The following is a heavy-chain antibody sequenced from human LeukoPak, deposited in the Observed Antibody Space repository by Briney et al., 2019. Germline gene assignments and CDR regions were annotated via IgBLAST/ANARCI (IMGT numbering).Heavy chain of an antibody. J-gene: IGHJ4*02. CDR2: IKEDGSEK. CDR1: GFTFTTYW. Sequence: PGGFLRLSCAASGFTFTTYWMTWVRQAPGKGLEWVANIKEDGSEKYYIDAVEGRFAISRDNTKNSLFLQMNSLRAEDTAVYYCVSAPNSYYLDHWGQGALVTVSS. V-gene: IGHV3-7*01. CDR3: VSAPNSYYLDH.